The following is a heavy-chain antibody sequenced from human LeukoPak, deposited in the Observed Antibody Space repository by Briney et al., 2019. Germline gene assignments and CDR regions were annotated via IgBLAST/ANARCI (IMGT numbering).Heavy chain of an antibody. J-gene: IGHJ6*02. Sequence: GGSLRLSCAASGFIFSNYGMHWVRQAPGKGLEWVTLISHDGSNKYYADSVKGRFTISRDNSKNTLYLQMNSLRAEGTAIYYCAKDARHSFYGMDVWGQGTTVTVSS. V-gene: IGHV3-30*18. CDR1: GFIFSNYG. D-gene: IGHD5-18*01. CDR2: ISHDGSNK. CDR3: AKDARHSFYGMDV.